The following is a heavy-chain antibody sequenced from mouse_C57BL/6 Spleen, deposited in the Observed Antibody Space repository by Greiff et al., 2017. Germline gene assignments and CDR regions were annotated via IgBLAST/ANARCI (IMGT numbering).Heavy chain of an antibody. Sequence: VQRVESGAELARPGASVKLSCKASGYTFTSYGLSWVKQRPGQGLEWIGDIYPRSGNTYYNEKFTGKATLTADKSSSTAYMELRSLTSEDSAVYFCARNDTTRVEGYYFDYWGQGTTLTVSS. CDR2: IYPRSGNT. CDR1: GYTFTSYG. J-gene: IGHJ2*01. CDR3: ARNDTTRVEGYYFDY. D-gene: IGHD1-1*01. V-gene: IGHV1-81*01.